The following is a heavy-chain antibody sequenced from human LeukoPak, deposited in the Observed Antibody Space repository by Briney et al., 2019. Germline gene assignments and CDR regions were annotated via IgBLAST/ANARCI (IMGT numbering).Heavy chain of an antibody. Sequence: GGSLRLSCAASGFTFSSYSMNWVRQAPGKGLEWVSYISSSSSTIYYADSVKGRFTISRDNAKNSLYLQMNSLRAEDTAVYYCARDVVGATAYYYGMDVWGQGTTVTVSS. CDR2: ISSSSSTI. CDR1: GFTFSSYS. CDR3: ARDVVGATAYYYGMDV. D-gene: IGHD1-26*01. J-gene: IGHJ6*02. V-gene: IGHV3-48*04.